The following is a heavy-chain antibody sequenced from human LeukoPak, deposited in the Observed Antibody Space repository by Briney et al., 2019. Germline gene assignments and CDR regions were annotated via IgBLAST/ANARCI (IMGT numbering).Heavy chain of an antibody. Sequence: GASLRLSCAAFGFTFSNYAMSWVRQAPGKGLEWVSAVSGRDDSTYYADSVKGRFTISRDTSKNTLYLQMNSLRAEDTAVYYCAKWGDYDILTGYYDPDYWGQGTLVTVSS. CDR2: VSGRDDST. J-gene: IGHJ4*02. CDR1: GFTFSNYA. V-gene: IGHV3-23*01. CDR3: AKWGDYDILTGYYDPDY. D-gene: IGHD3-9*01.